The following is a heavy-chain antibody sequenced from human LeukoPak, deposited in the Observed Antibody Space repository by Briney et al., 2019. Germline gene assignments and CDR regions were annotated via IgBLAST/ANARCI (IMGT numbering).Heavy chain of an antibody. CDR3: ARGGRYAYFLDY. V-gene: IGHV3-74*01. D-gene: IGHD3-16*01. CDR1: GFIFSDYW. Sequence: GGSLSLSCAASGFIFSDYWMHWVRQGPGKGLVWVSRIKSDGSSTGYAESVKGRFTISRDNAKNTVYVHMNSLRDEDTAVYYCARGGRYAYFLDYWGQGTLVTVSS. J-gene: IGHJ4*02. CDR2: IKSDGSST.